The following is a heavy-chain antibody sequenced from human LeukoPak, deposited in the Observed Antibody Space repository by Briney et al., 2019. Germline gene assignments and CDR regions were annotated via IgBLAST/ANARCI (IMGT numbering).Heavy chain of an antibody. CDR2: ISGSGRSP. J-gene: IGHJ4*02. CDR1: GFTFSNYA. V-gene: IGHV3-23*01. D-gene: IGHD3-10*01. CDR3: AEGPRGGGFHY. Sequence: GGSLRLSCAASGFTFSNYAMSWVRQAPGKGLEYVSTISGSGRSPYYADSVKGRSTISRDNSKNTLYLQMNSLRVDDTALYYCAEGPRGGGFHYWGQGTLVTVSS.